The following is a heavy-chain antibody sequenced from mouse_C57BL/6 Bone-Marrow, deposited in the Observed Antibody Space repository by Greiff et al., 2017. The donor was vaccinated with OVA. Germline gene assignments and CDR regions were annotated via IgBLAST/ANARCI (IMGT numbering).Heavy chain of an antibody. J-gene: IGHJ3*01. CDR3: ARVPYYYGSSPFAY. V-gene: IGHV1-61*01. CDR1: GYTFTSYW. Sequence: VKLQQPGAELVRPGSSVKLSCKASGYTFTSYWMDWVKQRPGQGLEWIGNIYPSDSETHYNQKFKDKATLTVDKSSSTAYMQLSSLTSEDSAVYYCARVPYYYGSSPFAYWGQGTLVTVSA. CDR2: IYPSDSET. D-gene: IGHD1-1*01.